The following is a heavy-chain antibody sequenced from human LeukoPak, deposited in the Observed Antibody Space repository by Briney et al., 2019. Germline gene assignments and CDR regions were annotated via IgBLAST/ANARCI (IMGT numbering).Heavy chain of an antibody. V-gene: IGHV1-8*02. Sequence: ASVKVSCKASGYTFTSYYMHWVRQAPGEGLEWMGWMNPNSGNTGYAQKFQGRVTMTRNTSISTAYMELSSLRSEDTAVYYCARGGPFPYYWGQGTLVTVSS. CDR1: GYTFTSYY. CDR3: ARGGPFPYY. CDR2: MNPNSGNT. J-gene: IGHJ4*02. D-gene: IGHD2/OR15-2a*01.